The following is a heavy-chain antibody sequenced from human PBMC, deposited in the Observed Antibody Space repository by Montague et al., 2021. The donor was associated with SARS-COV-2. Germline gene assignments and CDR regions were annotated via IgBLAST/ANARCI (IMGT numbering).Heavy chain of an antibody. J-gene: IGHJ4*02. V-gene: IGHV3-48*03. CDR3: ARGNYGSSGNYPAYYFDN. D-gene: IGHD3-22*01. CDR2: ISSGGGTM. Sequence: SLRLSCAASGFTFSSYEMNWVRQAPGKGLEWVSDISSGGGTMYYAGSVKGRFTISRDNAKNSLYLQMNSLRAEDTAVYYCARGNYGSSGNYPAYYFDNWGQGTLVTVSS. CDR1: GFTFSSYE.